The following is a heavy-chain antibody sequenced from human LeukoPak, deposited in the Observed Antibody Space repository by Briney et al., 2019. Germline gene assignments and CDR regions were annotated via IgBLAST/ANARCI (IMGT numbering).Heavy chain of an antibody. V-gene: IGHV3-30-3*01. CDR1: GFTFSSCA. CDR3: ARDGRDSSGWYRNFDY. CDR2: ISYDGSNK. Sequence: GRSLRLSCAASGFTFSSCAMHWVRQAPGKGLEWVAVISYDGSNKYYADSVKGRFTISRDNSKNTLYLQMNSLRAEDTAVYYCARDGRDSSGWYRNFDYWGQGTLVTVSS. D-gene: IGHD6-19*01. J-gene: IGHJ4*02.